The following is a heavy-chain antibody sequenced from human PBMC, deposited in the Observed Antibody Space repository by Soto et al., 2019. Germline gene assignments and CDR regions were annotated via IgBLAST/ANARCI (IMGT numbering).Heavy chain of an antibody. J-gene: IGHJ4*02. CDR1: GGSISSGGYS. CDR3: ARGMTTVTTLDY. Sequence: QLQLQESGSGLGKPSQTLSLTCAVSGGSISSGGYSWSWIRQPPGKGLEWIGNIYHSGSTYYNPSLKSRATISLDTSKKQFSLKLSSVTAAETAVYYCARGMTTVTTLDYWGQGTLVTVSS. D-gene: IGHD4-17*01. CDR2: IYHSGST. V-gene: IGHV4-30-2*01.